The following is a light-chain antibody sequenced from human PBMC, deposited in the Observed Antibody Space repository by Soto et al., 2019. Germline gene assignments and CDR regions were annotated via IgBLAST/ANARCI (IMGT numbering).Light chain of an antibody. Sequence: QPVLTQPPSVSGAPGQRVTISCTGSSSNIGAGYDVHWYQQLPGTAPKLLIYDNTNRPSGVPDRFSGSESGTSASLAITGLQAEDEADYYCQSYDSSLSVVVFGGGTKLTVL. CDR2: DNT. CDR3: QSYDSSLSVVV. V-gene: IGLV1-40*01. CDR1: SSNIGAGYD. J-gene: IGLJ2*01.